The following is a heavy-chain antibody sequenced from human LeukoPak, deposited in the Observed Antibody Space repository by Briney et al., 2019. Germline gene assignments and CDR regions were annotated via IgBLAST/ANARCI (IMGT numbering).Heavy chain of an antibody. D-gene: IGHD4-17*01. CDR1: GASIVTYY. CDR2: INYRGTT. Sequence: PSETLSLTSSVSGASIVTYYWSWVRQPPGKGLEWIGYINYRGTTSYNPSLKSRVTISVDTSKNQFFLNLRSATAADTAVYYCARLEDYVLEYWGLGTLVTVSS. V-gene: IGHV4-59*08. CDR3: ARLEDYVLEY. J-gene: IGHJ4*02.